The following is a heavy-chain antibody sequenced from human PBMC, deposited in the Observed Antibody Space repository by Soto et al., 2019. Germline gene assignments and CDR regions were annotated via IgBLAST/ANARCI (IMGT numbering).Heavy chain of an antibody. V-gene: IGHV4-39*01. CDR3: AKVWWLPPDPRYYYYGMDV. CDR1: GGSISSSSYY. Sequence: SETLSLTCTVSGGSISSSSYYWGWIRQPPGKGLEWIGSIYYSGSTYYNPSLKSRFTISVDTSKNQFSLKLRSVTAADTAVYYCAKVWWLPPDPRYYYYGMDVWGQGTTVTVSS. D-gene: IGHD5-12*01. J-gene: IGHJ6*02. CDR2: IYYSGST.